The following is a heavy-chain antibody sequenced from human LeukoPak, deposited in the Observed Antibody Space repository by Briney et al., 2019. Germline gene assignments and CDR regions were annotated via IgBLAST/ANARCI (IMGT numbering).Heavy chain of an antibody. V-gene: IGHV4-59*01. J-gene: IGHJ4*02. CDR1: GGSISSYY. CDR3: AREAPGGSGWTFFDY. D-gene: IGHD6-19*01. Sequence: SETLSLTCTVSGGSISSYYWSWIRQPPGKGLEWIGYISYSGTTNYNPSLKSRVTISLDTSENHVSLSLTSVTAADTAVYYCAREAPGGSGWTFFDYWGQGSLVTVSS. CDR2: ISYSGTT.